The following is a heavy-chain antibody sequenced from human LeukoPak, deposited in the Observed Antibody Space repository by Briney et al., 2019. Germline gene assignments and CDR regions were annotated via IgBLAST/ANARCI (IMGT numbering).Heavy chain of an antibody. CDR3: AKDDAWLRFGE. CDR2: ISPSGDIT. J-gene: IGHJ4*02. Sequence: GGTLRLSCAASGFTFSKHGMNWVRQAPGKGLEWVSGISPSGDITYYADSVKGRSTISRDNSKNTLYLEVISLTAEDTAVYYCAKDDAWLRFGEWSQGTLVTVSS. CDR1: GFTFSKHG. D-gene: IGHD3-10*01. V-gene: IGHV3-23*01.